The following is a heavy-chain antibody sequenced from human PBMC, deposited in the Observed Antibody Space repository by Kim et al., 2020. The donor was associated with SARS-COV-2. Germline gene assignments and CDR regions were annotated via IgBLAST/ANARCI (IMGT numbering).Heavy chain of an antibody. Sequence: GGSLRLSCAASGFTFSSYAMSWVRQAPGKGLEWVSAISGSGGSTYYADSVKGRFTISRDNSKNTLYLQMNSLRAEDTAVYYCAKAGRWVSSLTDYYYYYYMDVWGKGTTVTVSS. D-gene: IGHD6-13*01. CDR2: ISGSGGST. CDR1: GFTFSSYA. CDR3: AKAGRWVSSLTDYYYYYYMDV. V-gene: IGHV3-23*01. J-gene: IGHJ6*03.